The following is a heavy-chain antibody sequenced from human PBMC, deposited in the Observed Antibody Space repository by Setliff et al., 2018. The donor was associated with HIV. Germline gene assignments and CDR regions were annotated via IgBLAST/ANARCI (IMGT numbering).Heavy chain of an antibody. J-gene: IGHJ4*02. CDR2: INPSSGGT. V-gene: IGHV1-2*02. CDR1: GYTFIGYN. Sequence: ASVKVSCKASGYTFIGYNMHWVRQAPGQGLEWMGWINPSSGGTNYAQKFQGRVIMTRDTSISTAYMELSRLRSDDTAMYYCARALDSSADIEGYFDFWGQGMLVTVSS. D-gene: IGHD2-15*01. CDR3: ARALDSSADIEGYFDF.